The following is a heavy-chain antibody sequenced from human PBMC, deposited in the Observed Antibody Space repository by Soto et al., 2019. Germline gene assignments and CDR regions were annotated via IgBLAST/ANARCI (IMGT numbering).Heavy chain of an antibody. Sequence: EVQLLESGGGLVQPGGSLRLSCAASGFTFSTYAMNWVRQAPGKGLEWVSAISNSGGSTYSADSVKGRFTISRDNSKNTLYLQMNSLRAEDTAVYYCAKAWYGSGPGYFDYWGQGTLVTVSS. CDR3: AKAWYGSGPGYFDY. CDR2: ISNSGGST. D-gene: IGHD3-10*01. J-gene: IGHJ4*02. CDR1: GFTFSTYA. V-gene: IGHV3-23*01.